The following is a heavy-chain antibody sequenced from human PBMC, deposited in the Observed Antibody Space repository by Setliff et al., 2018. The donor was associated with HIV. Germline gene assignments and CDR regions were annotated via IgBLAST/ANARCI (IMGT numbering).Heavy chain of an antibody. D-gene: IGHD3-22*01. Sequence: TLSLTCTVSGGSISSDYWSWIRQPPGKGLEWVGYIYYSGSTNYNPSLKSRVTISVATSKNQFSLKLNSVTTADTAVYYCASSRTSSGYYGVTGYGMDVWGQGTTVTVSS. J-gene: IGHJ6*02. CDR2: IYYSGST. CDR3: ASSRTSSGYYGVTGYGMDV. CDR1: GGSISSDY. V-gene: IGHV4-59*01.